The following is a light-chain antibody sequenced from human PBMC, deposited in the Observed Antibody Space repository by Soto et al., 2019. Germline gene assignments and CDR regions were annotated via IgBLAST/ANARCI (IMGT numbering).Light chain of an antibody. CDR2: GAS. V-gene: IGKV3-20*01. Sequence: EIVLTQSPGTLSLSPGERATLSCRASQSVSSSYLAWYQQKPGQAPRLLIYGASSRATGIPDRFSGSGSGKDFPLTISRLEAEDFAVYYCQEYGSSPWTFGQGTKVEIK. CDR3: QEYGSSPWT. J-gene: IGKJ1*01. CDR1: QSVSSSY.